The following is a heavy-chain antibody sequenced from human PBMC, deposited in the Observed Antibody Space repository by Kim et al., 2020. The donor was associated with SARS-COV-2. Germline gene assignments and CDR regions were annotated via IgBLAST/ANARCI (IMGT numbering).Heavy chain of an antibody. J-gene: IGHJ5*02. Sequence: GGSLRLSCAASGFTLSDYFMDWVRQVPGKGLEWIGRSRHRPRNYTTEYAASVQGRFTVSRDDSKTSLHLLMTSLRTEDTAMYYCVRGHKSFDLWGQGTLVTVSS. CDR2: SRHRPRNYTT. V-gene: IGHV3-72*01. CDR3: VRGHKSFDL. CDR1: GFTLSDYF.